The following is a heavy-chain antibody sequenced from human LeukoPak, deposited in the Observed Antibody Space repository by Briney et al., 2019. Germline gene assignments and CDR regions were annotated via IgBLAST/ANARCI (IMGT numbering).Heavy chain of an antibody. V-gene: IGHV3-30*18. J-gene: IGHJ4*02. CDR2: ISYDGSNK. D-gene: IGHD3-9*01. Sequence: GGSLRLSCAASGFTFSSYGMHWVRQAPGKGLEWVAVISYDGSNKYYADSVKGRFTISRDNSKNTLYLQMNSLRAEDTAVYYCAKDFDWLSTLDYWGQGTLVTVSS. CDR1: GFTFSSYG. CDR3: AKDFDWLSTLDY.